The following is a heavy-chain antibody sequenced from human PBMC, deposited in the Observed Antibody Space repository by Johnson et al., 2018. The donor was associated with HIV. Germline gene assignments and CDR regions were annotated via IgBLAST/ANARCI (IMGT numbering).Heavy chain of an antibody. J-gene: IGHJ3*02. CDR2: ISYDGSNK. CDR1: GFTFSDNH. D-gene: IGHD3-22*01. CDR3: AKDVDPSGYFYYGFDI. V-gene: IGHV3-30*18. Sequence: QVQLVESGGGLVKPGGSLRVSCVASGFTFSDNHMSWIRQAPGKGLEWVAVISYDGSNKYYADSVKGRFTISRDKSKNTLYLQMNSLRPEDTAFYYCAKDVDPSGYFYYGFDIWGQGTMVTVSS.